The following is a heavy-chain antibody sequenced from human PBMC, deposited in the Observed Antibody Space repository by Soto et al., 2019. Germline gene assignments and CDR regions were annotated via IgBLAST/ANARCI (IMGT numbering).Heavy chain of an antibody. D-gene: IGHD3-3*01. CDR2: IICSSGST. V-gene: IGHV3-23*01. J-gene: IGHJ6*03. Sequence: PGGSLRLSCAASGFTFISYAMSWVRQAPGKGLEWVSAIICSSGSTYYADSVKGRFTISRDNSKNTLYLQMNSLRAEDTAVYYCARGGLEWNPWTSDYYYYMDVWGKGTTVTVSS. CDR3: ARGGLEWNPWTSDYYYYMDV. CDR1: GFTFISYA.